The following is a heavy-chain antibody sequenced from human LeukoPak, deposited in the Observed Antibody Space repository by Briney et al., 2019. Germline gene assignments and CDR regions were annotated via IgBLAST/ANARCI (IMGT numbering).Heavy chain of an antibody. D-gene: IGHD3-3*01. V-gene: IGHV1-69*13. CDR3: ARGDDFWTLFDP. J-gene: IGHJ5*02. Sequence: ASVKVSCKASGGTFSSYAISWVRQAPGQGLEWMGGIIPIFGTANYAQKFQGRVTITADESTSTAYMDLSSLRSEDTAVYYCARGDDFWTLFDPWGQGTLVTVSS. CDR2: IIPIFGTA. CDR1: GGTFSSYA.